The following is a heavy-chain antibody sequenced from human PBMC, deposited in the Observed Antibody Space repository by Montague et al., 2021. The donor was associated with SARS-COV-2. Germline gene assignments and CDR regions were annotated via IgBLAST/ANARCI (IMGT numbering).Heavy chain of an antibody. J-gene: IGHJ6*02. Sequence: SETLSLTCAVYGGSIRGHNWSSFGQPPGKRLEWIGEINHNRSTNYYPSLQSRVTISVDTSKYQCSLKLSSVTAADTAVYYGARGRGCSGGSCYSEWKHYYYYGMDVWGQGTTVTVSS. V-gene: IGHV4-34*01. CDR3: ARGRGCSGGSCYSEWKHYYYYGMDV. D-gene: IGHD2-15*01. CDR2: INHNRST. CDR1: GGSIRGHN.